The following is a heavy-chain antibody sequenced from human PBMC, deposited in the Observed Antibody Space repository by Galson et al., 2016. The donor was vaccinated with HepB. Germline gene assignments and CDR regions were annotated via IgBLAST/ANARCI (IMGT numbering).Heavy chain of an antibody. V-gene: IGHV3-33*01. Sequence: SLRLSCAASGFTFRTYNIHWVRRAPGKGPEWVAAIWYDGSNKYYADSVKGRFTISRDNSNNTVHVQMNSLRAEDTGLYFCARGMGYSYGYFDSWGQGTLVTVSS. CDR3: ARGMGYSYGYFDS. CDR2: IWYDGSNK. CDR1: GFTFRTYN. D-gene: IGHD5-18*01. J-gene: IGHJ4*02.